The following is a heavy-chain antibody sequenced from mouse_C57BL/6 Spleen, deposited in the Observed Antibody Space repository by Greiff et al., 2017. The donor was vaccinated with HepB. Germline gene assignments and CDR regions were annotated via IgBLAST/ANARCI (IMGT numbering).Heavy chain of an antibody. V-gene: IGHV1-76*01. D-gene: IGHD1-1*01. CDR2: IYPGSGNT. Sequence: VQLKESGAELVRPGASVKLSCKASGYTFTDYYINWVKQRPGQGLEWIARIYPGSGNTYYNEKFKGKATLTAEKSSSTAYMQLSSLTSEDSAVYFCARNYGRNWFAYWGQGTLVTVSA. CDR1: GYTFTDYY. CDR3: ARNYGRNWFAY. J-gene: IGHJ3*01.